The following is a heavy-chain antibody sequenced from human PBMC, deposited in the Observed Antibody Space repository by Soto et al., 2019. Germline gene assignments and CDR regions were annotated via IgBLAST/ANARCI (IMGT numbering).Heavy chain of an antibody. J-gene: IGHJ4*02. D-gene: IGHD2-21*02. CDR3: ARGGHIAVVTASFDY. CDR1: GYTFNNYY. V-gene: IGHV1-46*02. CDR2: IHPSGGGT. Sequence: ASVKVSWKQSGYTFNNYYLHWLRQAPGQALEWMGVIHPSGGGTTYAQKFLGRVTVTRDTSTSTVFMELSSLRSDDTAVYYCARGGHIAVVTASFDYWGQGPPVAVSS.